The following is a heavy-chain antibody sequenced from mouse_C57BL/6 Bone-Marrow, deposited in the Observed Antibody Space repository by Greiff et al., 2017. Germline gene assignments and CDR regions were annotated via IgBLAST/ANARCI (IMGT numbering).Heavy chain of an antibody. D-gene: IGHD1-1*01. CDR2: IYPGSGST. J-gene: IGHJ1*03. Sequence: QVQLKQPGAELVKPGASVKMSCKASGYTFTSYWITWVKQRPGQGLEWIGDIYPGSGSTNYNEKFKSKATLTVDTSSSTAYMQLSSLTSEDSAVYDCARDYGSSYYWYFDVWGTGTTVTVSS. CDR1: GYTFTSYW. CDR3: ARDYGSSYYWYFDV. V-gene: IGHV1-55*01.